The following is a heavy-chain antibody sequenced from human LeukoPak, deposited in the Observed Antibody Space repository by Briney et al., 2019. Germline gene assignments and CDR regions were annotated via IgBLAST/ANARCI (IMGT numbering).Heavy chain of an antibody. CDR1: GFTFSTYG. Sequence: GGSLRLSCAASGFTFSTYGMHWVRQAPGKGLEWVAVISYDGSDKYYADSVKGRFTISRDNSKNTLYLQMNSLRAEDTAVYYCARDRVDTAMVNGYYYYYGMDVWGQGTTVTVSS. V-gene: IGHV3-30*03. CDR3: ARDRVDTAMVNGYYYYYGMDV. J-gene: IGHJ6*02. D-gene: IGHD5-18*01. CDR2: ISYDGSDK.